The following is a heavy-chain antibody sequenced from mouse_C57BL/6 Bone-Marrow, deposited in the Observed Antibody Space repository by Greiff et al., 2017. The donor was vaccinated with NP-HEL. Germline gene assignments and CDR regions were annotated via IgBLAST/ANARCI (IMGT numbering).Heavy chain of an antibody. CDR3: TTEGYAAWFAY. CDR1: GFNIKDDY. V-gene: IGHV14-4*01. Sequence: DVKLQESGAELVRPGASVKLSCTASGFNIKDDYMHWVKQSPEQGLEWIGWIDPENGDTEYASKFQGKATITADTSSNTAYLQLSSLTSEDTAVYYCTTEGYAAWFAYWGQGTLVTVSA. J-gene: IGHJ3*01. CDR2: IDPENGDT. D-gene: IGHD2-2*01.